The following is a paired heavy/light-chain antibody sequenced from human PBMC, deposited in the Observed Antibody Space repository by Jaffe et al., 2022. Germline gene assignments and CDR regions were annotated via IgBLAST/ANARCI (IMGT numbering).Light chain of an antibody. CDR2: EVS. CDR3: MQSVQVPRT. J-gene: IGKJ2*01. Sequence: DIVMTQTPFALSITPGQPASISCKSSQSLLYTNGKTYLHWYLQKAGQPPQLLIYEVSNRFSGVPDRFSGSGSGTDFTLQISRVEAEDVGIYYCMQSVQVPRTFGQGTKLEIK. CDR1: QSLLYTNGKTY. V-gene: IGKV2D-29*01.
Heavy chain of an antibody. V-gene: IGHV4-61*02. D-gene: IGHD3-22*01. CDR1: GASISSDSYS. CDR2: IFIGGTT. CDR3: ARNHYDSSGSVYAFDV. Sequence: QVQLQESGPGLLKPSQTLSLTCTVSGASISSDSYSWSWIRQPAGKGLEWIGRIFIGGTTNYNPSLRSRVTISGDTSKNRFSLKLNSVTAADTAVYYCARNHYDSSGSVYAFDVWGPGTMVTVSS. J-gene: IGHJ3*01.